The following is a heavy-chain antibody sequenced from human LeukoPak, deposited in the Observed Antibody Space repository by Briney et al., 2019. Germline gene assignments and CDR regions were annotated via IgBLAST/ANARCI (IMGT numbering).Heavy chain of an antibody. J-gene: IGHJ5*02. V-gene: IGHV4-34*01. CDR2: INHSGST. Sequence: SESLSLTCAVYGGSFSGYYWSWIRQPPGKGLEWIGEINHSGSTNYNPSLKSRVTISVDTSKNQFSLKLSSVIAADTAVYYCARILPTFYYGSGSLGFDPWGQGTLVTVSS. CDR3: ARILPTFYYGSGSLGFDP. CDR1: GGSFSGYY. D-gene: IGHD3-10*01.